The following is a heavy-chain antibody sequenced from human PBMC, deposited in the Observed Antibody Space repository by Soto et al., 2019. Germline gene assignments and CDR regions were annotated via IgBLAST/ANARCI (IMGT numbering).Heavy chain of an antibody. CDR1: GGSISSGGYY. Sequence: SETLSLTCTVSGGSISSGGYYWSWIRQHPGKGLEWIGYIYYSGSTYYNPSLKSRVTISVDTSKNQFSLKLSSVTAADTAVYYCARGLYYYDSSGYYYQVPDCFAWLDYWGQGTLVTVSS. J-gene: IGHJ4*02. D-gene: IGHD3-22*01. V-gene: IGHV4-31*03. CDR3: ARGLYYYDSSGYYYQVPDCFAWLDY. CDR2: IYYSGST.